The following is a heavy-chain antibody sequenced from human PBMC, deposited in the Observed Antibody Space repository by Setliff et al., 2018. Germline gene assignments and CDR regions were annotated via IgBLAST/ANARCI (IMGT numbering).Heavy chain of an antibody. J-gene: IGHJ4*02. CDR1: GDSISSTSYQ. Sequence: ASETLSLTCTVSGDSISSTSYQWGWVRQPPGKGLEWIGSIYYTGTAYYNPSLKSRVTISVDTSKNQFSLQVTSLAATDTALYSCARHEFVGGYYGSVTYRHFDYWGQGILVTVSS. V-gene: IGHV4-39*01. D-gene: IGHD3-10*01. CDR2: IYYTGTA. CDR3: ARHEFVGGYYGSVTYRHFDY.